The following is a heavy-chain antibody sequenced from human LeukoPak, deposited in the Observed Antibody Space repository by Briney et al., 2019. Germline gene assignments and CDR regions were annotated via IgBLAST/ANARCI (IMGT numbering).Heavy chain of an antibody. CDR1: AFTFSSYG. CDR3: ARDRTGLDY. J-gene: IGHJ4*02. Sequence: PGGYLRLSCTASAFTFSSYGMHWVRQAPGKGLEWVAVIWYDGSNKYYADSVKCRFTISRDNSKNTLYLQMNSLRAEDTAVYYCARDRTGLDYWGQGTLVTVSS. V-gene: IGHV3-33*01. CDR2: IWYDGSNK. D-gene: IGHD3-10*01.